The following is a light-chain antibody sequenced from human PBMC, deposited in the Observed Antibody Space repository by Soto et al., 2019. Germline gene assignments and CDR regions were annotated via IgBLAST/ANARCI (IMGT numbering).Light chain of an antibody. J-gene: IGKJ5*01. V-gene: IGKV1-5*03. Sequence: DIQMTQSPSTLSASVGDRVTITCRASQSISSWLAWYQQKPGKAPNLLIYKASSLESGVPSRFSGSGSGTEFTRTISSLQPDDFATYYCQQYESYSVTFGQGTRLEIK. CDR2: KAS. CDR1: QSISSW. CDR3: QQYESYSVT.